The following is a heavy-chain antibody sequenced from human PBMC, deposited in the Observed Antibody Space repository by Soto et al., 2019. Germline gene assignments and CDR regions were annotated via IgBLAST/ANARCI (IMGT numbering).Heavy chain of an antibody. D-gene: IGHD6-13*01. J-gene: IGHJ4*02. Sequence: QPGGSLRLSCAASGFTFSSYNVNWVRQDPGKGLEWVSYIRSNFNTYYADSVKGRFSISRDNAKNSLYLQINSLRAEDTAVYYCARKGDSSSWTEYDYWGQGTLVTVSS. CDR2: IRSNFNT. V-gene: IGHV3-48*01. CDR3: ARKGDSSSWTEYDY. CDR1: GFTFSSYN.